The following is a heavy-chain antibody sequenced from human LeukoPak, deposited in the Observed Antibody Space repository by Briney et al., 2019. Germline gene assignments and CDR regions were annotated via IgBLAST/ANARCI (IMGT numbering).Heavy chain of an antibody. D-gene: IGHD1-1*01. CDR3: ARAGTTSAYYYMDV. Sequence: GGSLRLSCAASGFTFSSYSMNWVRQAPGKGPEWVSSISSSSSYIYYADSVKGRFTISRDNAKNSLYLQMNSLRAEDTAVYYCARAGTTSAYYYMDVWGKGTTVTVSS. V-gene: IGHV3-21*01. J-gene: IGHJ6*03. CDR1: GFTFSSYS. CDR2: ISSSSSYI.